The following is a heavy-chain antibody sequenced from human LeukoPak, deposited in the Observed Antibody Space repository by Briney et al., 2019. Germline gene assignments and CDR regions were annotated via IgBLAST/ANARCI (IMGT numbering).Heavy chain of an antibody. V-gene: IGHV4-59*01. D-gene: IGHD6-19*01. Sequence: PSETLSLTCTVSGSSISSYYWTWIRQPPGKGLEWIGYIYYSGSTNYNPSLKSRVTIPVDTSKNQFSLKLSSVTAADTAVYYCALSSGWRSFDYWGQGTLVTVSS. CDR2: IYYSGST. CDR3: ALSSGWRSFDY. J-gene: IGHJ4*02. CDR1: GSSISSYY.